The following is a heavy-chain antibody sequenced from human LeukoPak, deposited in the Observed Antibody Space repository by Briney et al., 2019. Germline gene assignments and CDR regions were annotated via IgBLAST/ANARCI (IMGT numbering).Heavy chain of an antibody. V-gene: IGHV4-59*01. CDR1: GGSISSYY. Sequence: SETLSLTCTVSGGSISSYYWSWIRQPPGKGLEWIGYIYYSGSTNYNPSLKSRVTISVDTSKNQFSLKLSSVTAADTVVYYCARVRSRGYSYGTFDYWGQGTLVTVSS. J-gene: IGHJ4*02. CDR3: ARVRSRGYSYGTFDY. D-gene: IGHD5-18*01. CDR2: IYYSGST.